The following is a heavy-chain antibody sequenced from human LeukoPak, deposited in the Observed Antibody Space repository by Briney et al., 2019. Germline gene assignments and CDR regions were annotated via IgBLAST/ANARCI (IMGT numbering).Heavy chain of an antibody. CDR3: ARRIVSSSSGFDY. V-gene: IGHV4-38-2*01. D-gene: IGHD6-6*01. Sequence: SETLSLTCAVSGYSISSGYHWGWIRQSPGKGLEWIGFMYHSGSTYYDPSLKSRVTISVDTSKNQFSLKLSSVTAADTAVYYCARRIVSSSSGFDYWGQGTLATVCS. CDR1: GYSISSGYH. CDR2: MYHSGST. J-gene: IGHJ4*02.